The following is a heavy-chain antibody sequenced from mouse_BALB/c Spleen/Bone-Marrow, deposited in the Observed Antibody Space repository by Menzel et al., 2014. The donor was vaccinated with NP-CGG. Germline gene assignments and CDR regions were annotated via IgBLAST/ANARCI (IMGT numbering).Heavy chain of an antibody. J-gene: IGHJ3*01. CDR2: IDPANGNT. CDR3: ARVPVAY. V-gene: IGHV14-3*02. CDR1: GFNIKDTY. Sequence: VQLQQSGAELVKPGASVKLSCTASGFNIKDTYMHWVKQRPEQGLEWIEKIDPANGNTKYDPKFQGKATISTYTSFMTFYLVFSRLTAEDTSVYYCARVPVAYWGQVTLVTVSA.